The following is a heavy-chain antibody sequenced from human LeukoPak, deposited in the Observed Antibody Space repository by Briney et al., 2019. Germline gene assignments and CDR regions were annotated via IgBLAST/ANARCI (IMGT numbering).Heavy chain of an antibody. V-gene: IGHV3-7*01. J-gene: IGHJ4*02. CDR2: IKQDGSEK. CDR3: ALVDGYSNKN. CDR1: GFTFSSYW. Sequence: GGSLRLSCEASGFTFSSYWMSWVRQAPGKGLEWVANIKQDGSEKYYVDSVKGRFTISRDNAKNSLYLQMNSLRAEDTAVYYCALVDGYSNKNWGQGTLVTLSS. D-gene: IGHD5-12*01.